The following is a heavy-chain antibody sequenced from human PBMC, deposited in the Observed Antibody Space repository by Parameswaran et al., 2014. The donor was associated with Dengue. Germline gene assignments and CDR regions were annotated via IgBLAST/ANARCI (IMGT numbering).Heavy chain of an antibody. Sequence: VRQAPGKGLEWVAVISYDGSNKYYADSVKGRFTISRDNSKNTLYLQMNSLRAEDTAVYYCAKDLGSYCGGDCSWFDPWGQGTLVTVSS. CDR3: AKDLGSYCGGDCSWFDP. V-gene: IGHV3-30*18. D-gene: IGHD2-21*02. CDR2: ISYDGSNK. J-gene: IGHJ5*02.